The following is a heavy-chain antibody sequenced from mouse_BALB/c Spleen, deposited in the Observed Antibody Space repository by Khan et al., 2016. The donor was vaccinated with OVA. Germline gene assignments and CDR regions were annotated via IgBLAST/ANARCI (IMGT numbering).Heavy chain of an antibody. Sequence: VQLQQSGAELVRPGAPVKLSCKTSGYIFTSYWIHWIKQRSGQGLEWIARIYPGTDNTYYREKLKDKATLTADKYSSTAYMQLSSLKSEDSAVYFCAREEALYYFDYWGQGTTLTVSS. CDR2: IYPGTDNT. D-gene: IGHD3-2*02. CDR3: AREEALYYFDY. V-gene: IGHV1S132*01. J-gene: IGHJ2*01. CDR1: GYIFTSYW.